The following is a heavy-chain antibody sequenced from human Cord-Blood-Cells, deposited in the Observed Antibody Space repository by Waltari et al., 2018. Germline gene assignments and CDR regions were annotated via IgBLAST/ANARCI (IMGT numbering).Heavy chain of an antibody. D-gene: IGHD1-7*01. Sequence: QVQLVQSGAEVKKPGASVKVSCKAYGYTFTGYYMHWVRQAPGQGIEWMGWINPNSGGTNYAQKFQGWVTMTRDTSISTAYMGLSRLRSDDTAVYYCARVRNYEYAFDIWGQGTMVTVSS. CDR3: ARVRNYEYAFDI. J-gene: IGHJ3*02. CDR1: GYTFTGYY. CDR2: INPNSGGT. V-gene: IGHV1-2*04.